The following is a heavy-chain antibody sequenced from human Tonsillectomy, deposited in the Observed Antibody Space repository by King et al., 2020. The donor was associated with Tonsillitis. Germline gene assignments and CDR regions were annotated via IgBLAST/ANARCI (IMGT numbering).Heavy chain of an antibody. Sequence: VQLQESGPGLVKPSETLSLTCTVSGGSISDYYWSWIRQPPGKGLEWIGYIYYIGSTNYNPSLKSRVTMSVDTSQNHFSLRLSAVTASDTAVYYCARPYSSSFWFFDLWGRGTLVTVSS. D-gene: IGHD6-6*01. CDR1: GGSISDYY. CDR3: ARPYSSSFWFFDL. CDR2: IYYIGST. J-gene: IGHJ2*01. V-gene: IGHV4-59*08.